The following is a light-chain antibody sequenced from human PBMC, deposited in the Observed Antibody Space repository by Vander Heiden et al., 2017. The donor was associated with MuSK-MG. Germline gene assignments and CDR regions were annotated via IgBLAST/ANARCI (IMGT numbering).Light chain of an antibody. J-gene: IGKJ4*01. CDR1: QGISSY. V-gene: IGKV1-9*01. CDR2: AAS. Sequence: DIQLTQPPSFLSASVGDRVTTTCRASQGISSYLAWYQQKPGKAPKLLIYAASTLQSGVPSRFSGSESGTEFTRTSSSLQPEDFATYYCQRLKSYPFTFGRGTKVEIK. CDR3: QRLKSYPFT.